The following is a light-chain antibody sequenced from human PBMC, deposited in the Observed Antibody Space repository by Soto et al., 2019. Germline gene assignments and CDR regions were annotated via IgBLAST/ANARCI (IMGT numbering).Light chain of an antibody. CDR3: QQSYSTPHT. V-gene: IGKV1-39*01. J-gene: IGKJ4*01. Sequence: DIQMTQSPSSLSASVGDRVTITCRASQSISSYLNWYQQKPRKAPKLLIYAASSLQCGVPSRFSGSGSGTDFTLTISSLQPEDFATYYCQQSYSTPHTFGGGTKVEIK. CDR2: AAS. CDR1: QSISSY.